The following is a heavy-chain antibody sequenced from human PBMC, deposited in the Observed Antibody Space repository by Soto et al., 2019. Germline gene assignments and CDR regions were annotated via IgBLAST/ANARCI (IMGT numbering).Heavy chain of an antibody. D-gene: IGHD3-10*01. Sequence: EVQLVESGGGLVKPGGSLRVSCAASGFSFTSYTMNWVRQAPGKGLEWVASISAGGRSIYYADSLKGRSTVSRDNAKSSLYLQVNSLRAFYTAVCYCARSTPGNPFDIWGQGTMVAVSS. V-gene: IGHV3-21*01. CDR1: GFSFTSYT. J-gene: IGHJ3*02. CDR3: ARSTPGNPFDI. CDR2: ISAGGRSI.